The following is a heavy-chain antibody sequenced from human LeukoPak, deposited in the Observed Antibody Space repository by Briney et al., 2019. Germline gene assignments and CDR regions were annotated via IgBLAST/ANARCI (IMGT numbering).Heavy chain of an antibody. J-gene: IGHJ2*01. V-gene: IGHV1-2*02. CDR1: GYTFTGYY. CDR3: ARGSRALWFGELPYWYFDL. D-gene: IGHD3-10*01. Sequence: GASVKVSCKASGYTFTGYYMHWVRQAPGQGLEWMGWINPNSGGTNYAQKFQGRVTMTRDTSISTAYMELSRLRSDDTAVYYCARGSRALWFGELPYWYFDLWGRGTLVTASS. CDR2: INPNSGGT.